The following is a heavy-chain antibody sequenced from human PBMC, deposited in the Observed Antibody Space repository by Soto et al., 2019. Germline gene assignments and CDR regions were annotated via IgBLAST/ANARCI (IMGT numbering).Heavy chain of an antibody. CDR3: ARDRVEGKGYYGMDV. D-gene: IGHD1-1*01. CDR1: GGSISSGGYY. J-gene: IGHJ6*02. CDR2: IYYSGST. V-gene: IGHV4-31*03. Sequence: QVQLQESGPGLVKPSQTLSLTCTVSGGSISSGGYYWSWIRQHPGKGLEWIGYIYYSGSTYYNPSLNSRVTISVDTSKNQFSLKLSSVTAADTAVYYCARDRVEGKGYYGMDVWGQGTTVTVSS.